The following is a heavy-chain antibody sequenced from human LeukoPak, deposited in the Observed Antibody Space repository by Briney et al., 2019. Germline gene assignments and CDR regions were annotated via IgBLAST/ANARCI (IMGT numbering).Heavy chain of an antibody. CDR1: GGSFSGYY. CDR3: ARDPYCSGGSCFPFDY. Sequence: SETLSLTCAVYGGSFSGYYWSWIRQPPGKGLEWIGEINHSGSTYYNPSLKRRVTISVDTSKNQFSLKLSSVTAADTAVYYCARDPYCSGGSCFPFDYWGQGTLVTVSS. J-gene: IGHJ4*02. D-gene: IGHD2-15*01. V-gene: IGHV4-34*01. CDR2: INHSGST.